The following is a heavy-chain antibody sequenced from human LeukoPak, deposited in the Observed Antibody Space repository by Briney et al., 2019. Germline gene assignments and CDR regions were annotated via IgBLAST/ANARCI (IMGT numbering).Heavy chain of an antibody. J-gene: IGHJ4*02. CDR1: GGSISSYY. CDR2: IYYSGST. D-gene: IGHD4-17*01. Sequence: PSETLSLTCTVSGGSISSYYWSWIRQPPGKGLEWIGYIYYSGSTNYNPSLKSRVTISVDTSKNQFSLKLSSVTAADTAVYYCARAAYGDYSPFDYWGQGTLVTVSS. CDR3: ARAAYGDYSPFDY. V-gene: IGHV4-59*08.